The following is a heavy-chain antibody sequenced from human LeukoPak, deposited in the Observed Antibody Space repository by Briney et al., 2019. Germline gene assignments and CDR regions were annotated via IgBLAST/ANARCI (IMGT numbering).Heavy chain of an antibody. J-gene: IGHJ3*02. Sequence: GGSLRLSCAASGFTFSSYWMSWVRQAPGKGLEWVANIKQDGSEKYYVDSVKGRFTISRDNAKNSLYLQMNSLRAEDTAVYYCAREGPLTVTKDAFDIWGQGTMVTVSS. V-gene: IGHV3-7*01. CDR1: GFTFSSYW. D-gene: IGHD4-17*01. CDR3: AREGPLTVTKDAFDI. CDR2: IKQDGSEK.